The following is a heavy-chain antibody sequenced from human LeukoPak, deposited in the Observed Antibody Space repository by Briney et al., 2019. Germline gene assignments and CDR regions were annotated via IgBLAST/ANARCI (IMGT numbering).Heavy chain of an antibody. Sequence: GGSLRLSCATSGFTFSGSAMHWVRQASGKGLEWVGRIRSNPNSYATTYAASVKGRFTISRDDSKNTAYLQMNSLKTEDTAVYYCAREGGAAGRLIDYWGQGTLVTVSS. CDR3: AREGGAAGRLIDY. D-gene: IGHD6-13*01. CDR2: IRSNPNSYAT. CDR1: GFTFSGSA. J-gene: IGHJ4*02. V-gene: IGHV3-73*01.